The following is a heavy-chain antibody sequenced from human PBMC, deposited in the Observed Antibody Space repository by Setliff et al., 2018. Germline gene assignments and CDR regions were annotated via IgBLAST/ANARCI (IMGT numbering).Heavy chain of an antibody. CDR2: INTNTGNP. Sequence: ASVKVSCKASAYTFTSYAMNWVRQAPGQGLEWMGWINTNTGNPTYAQGFTGRFVFSLDTSVSTAYLQISSLKAEDTAVYYCASARPHFGVVIGSPPDYWGQGTLVTVSS. J-gene: IGHJ4*02. CDR3: ASARPHFGVVIGSPPDY. CDR1: AYTFTSYA. V-gene: IGHV7-4-1*02. D-gene: IGHD3-3*01.